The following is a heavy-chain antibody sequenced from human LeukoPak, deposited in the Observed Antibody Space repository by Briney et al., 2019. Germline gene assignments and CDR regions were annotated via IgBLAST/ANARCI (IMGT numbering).Heavy chain of an antibody. CDR1: GGSISSYY. J-gene: IGHJ3*02. V-gene: IGHV4-59*01. Sequence: SETLSLTCTVSGGSISSYYWSWIRQPPGKGLEWIGYIYYSGSTNYNPSLKSRVTISVDTSKNQFSLKLSSVTAADTAVYYCARGIAARDAFDIWGQGTMVTVSS. CDR2: IYYSGST. CDR3: ARGIAARDAFDI. D-gene: IGHD6-6*01.